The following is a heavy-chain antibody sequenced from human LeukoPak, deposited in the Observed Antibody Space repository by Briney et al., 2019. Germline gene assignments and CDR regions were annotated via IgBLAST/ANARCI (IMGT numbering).Heavy chain of an antibody. CDR2: VYYSGST. D-gene: IGHD4-17*01. J-gene: IGHJ5*02. CDR1: GDSISSYY. Sequence: PSETLSLTCTVSGDSISSYYWNWIRQSPGKGLEWIGYVYYSGSTNYNPSLKSRVTISLDTSKSQFSLKLSSVTAADTALYYCARAKVTTVFSSTGFDPWGQGTLVTVSS. V-gene: IGHV4-59*01. CDR3: ARAKVTTVFSSTGFDP.